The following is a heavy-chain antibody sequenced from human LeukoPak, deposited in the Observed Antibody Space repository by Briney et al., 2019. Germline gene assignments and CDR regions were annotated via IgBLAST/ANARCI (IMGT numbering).Heavy chain of an antibody. D-gene: IGHD3-9*01. V-gene: IGHV4-34*01. CDR2: INHSGST. J-gene: IGHJ4*02. CDR1: GGSFSGYY. CDR3: ARGRDDILTGYYAGYYFDY. Sequence: ETLSLTCAVYGGSFSGYYWSWIRQPPGKGLEWIGEINHSGSTNYNPSLKSRVTISVDTSKNQFTLKLSSVTAADTAVYYCARGRDDILTGYYAGYYFDYWGQGTLVTVSS.